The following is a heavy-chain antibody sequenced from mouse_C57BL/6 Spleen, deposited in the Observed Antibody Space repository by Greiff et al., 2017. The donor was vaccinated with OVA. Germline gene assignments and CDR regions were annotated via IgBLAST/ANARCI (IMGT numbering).Heavy chain of an antibody. J-gene: IGHJ4*01. V-gene: IGHV1-82*01. CDR1: GYAFSSSW. D-gene: IGHD4-1*01. CDR3: ARKTGRAMDY. CDR2: IYPGDGDT. Sequence: VQGVESGPELVKPGASVKISCKASGYAFSSSWMNWVKQRPGKGLEWIGRIYPGDGDTNYNGTFKGKATLTADKSSSTAYMQLSSLTSEDSAVYFCARKTGRAMDYWGQGTSVTVSS.